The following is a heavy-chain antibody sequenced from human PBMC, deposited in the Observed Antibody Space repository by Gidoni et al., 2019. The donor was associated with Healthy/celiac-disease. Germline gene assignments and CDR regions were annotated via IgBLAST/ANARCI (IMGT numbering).Heavy chain of an antibody. D-gene: IGHD2-2*01. CDR2: IKSKTDGGKT. J-gene: IGHJ4*02. V-gene: IGHV3-15*01. Sequence: EVQLVESGGGLVKPGGSLRLSCAASGFTFSNAWMSWVRQAPGKGLEWVGRIKSKTDGGKTDYAAPVKGRFTISRDDSKNTLYLQMNSLKTEDTAVYYCTTEDGVPALWGQGTLVTVSS. CDR1: GFTFSNAW. CDR3: TTEDGVPAL.